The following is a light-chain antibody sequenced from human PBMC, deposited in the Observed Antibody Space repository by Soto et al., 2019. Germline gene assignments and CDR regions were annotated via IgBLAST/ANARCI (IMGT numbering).Light chain of an antibody. CDR1: QSISSW. Sequence: DIQMTQSPATLSASVGDRVTITCRASQSISSWLAWYQQKQGKVPKLLIDDASSLESGVPSKFSGSGSGTEFTLTISSLQPDDFATYYCQQYNTYPWTFGQGTKVDIK. V-gene: IGKV1-5*01. J-gene: IGKJ1*01. CDR2: DAS. CDR3: QQYNTYPWT.